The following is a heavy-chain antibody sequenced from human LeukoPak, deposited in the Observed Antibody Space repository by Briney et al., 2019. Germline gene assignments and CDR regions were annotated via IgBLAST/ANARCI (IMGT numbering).Heavy chain of an antibody. Sequence: SETLSLTCAVYGGSFSGYYWSWIRQPPGKGLEWIGEINHSGSTNYNPSLKSRVTISVDTSKNQFSLKLSSVHAADTAVYYCASRYCSSTSCYTENWFDPWGQGTLVTVSS. CDR2: INHSGST. V-gene: IGHV4-34*01. CDR1: GGSFSGYY. CDR3: ASRYCSSTSCYTENWFDP. J-gene: IGHJ5*02. D-gene: IGHD2-2*02.